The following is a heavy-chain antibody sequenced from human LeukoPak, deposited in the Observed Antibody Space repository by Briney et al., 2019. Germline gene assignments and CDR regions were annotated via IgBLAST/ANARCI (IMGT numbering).Heavy chain of an antibody. V-gene: IGHV3-7*01. CDR1: GFTFSNYW. J-gene: IGHJ4*02. CDR2: IKQDGSEK. D-gene: IGHD6-19*01. Sequence: GGSLRLSCAASGFTFSNYWMSWVRQAPGKGLEWVANIKQDGSEKYYVDSVKDRFTISRDNAKNSLYLQMNSLRAEDTAVYYCARLSTAVAAGDYWGQGTLVTVSS. CDR3: ARLSTAVAAGDY.